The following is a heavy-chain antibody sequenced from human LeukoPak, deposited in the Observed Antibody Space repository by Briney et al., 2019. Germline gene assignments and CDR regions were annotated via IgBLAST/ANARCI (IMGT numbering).Heavy chain of an antibody. CDR3: ARDVYPLQLVRPPYYFDY. V-gene: IGHV4-59*01. Sequence: SETLSLTCTVSGGSISSYYWSWIRQPPGKGLEWIGYIYYSGSTNYNPSLKSRVTISVDTSKNQFSLKLSSVTAADTAVYYCARDVYPLQLVRPPYYFDYWGQGTLVTVSS. CDR2: IYYSGST. D-gene: IGHD6-13*01. CDR1: GGSISSYY. J-gene: IGHJ4*02.